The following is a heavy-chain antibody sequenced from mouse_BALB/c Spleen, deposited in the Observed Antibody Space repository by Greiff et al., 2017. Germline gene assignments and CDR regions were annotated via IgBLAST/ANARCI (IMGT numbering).Heavy chain of an antibody. CDR2: IDPANGNT. CDR3: ASYYYGSSQLSWFAY. Sequence: DVKLVESGAELVKPGASVKLSCTASGFNIKDTYMHWVKQRPEQGLEWIGRIDPANGNTKYDPKFQGKATITADTSSNTAYLQLSSLTSEDTAVYYGASYYYGSSQLSWFAYWGQGTLVTVSA. V-gene: IGHV14-3*02. J-gene: IGHJ3*01. CDR1: GFNIKDTY. D-gene: IGHD1-1*01.